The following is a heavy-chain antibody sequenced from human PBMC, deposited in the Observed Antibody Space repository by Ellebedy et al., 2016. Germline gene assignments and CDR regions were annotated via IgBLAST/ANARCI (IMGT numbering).Heavy chain of an antibody. CDR3: ARSFDVLTGLYHFDS. Sequence: GESLKISCKGSGYTFTAYWIAWLRQKPGKGLEWMGIIYPGDSDAKYSPSFQGQVTISADKSITTAYLQWNSLKASDSATYYCARSFDVLTGLYHFDSWGQGTLVTVSS. D-gene: IGHD3-9*01. J-gene: IGHJ4*02. V-gene: IGHV5-51*01. CDR2: IYPGDSDA. CDR1: GYTFTAYW.